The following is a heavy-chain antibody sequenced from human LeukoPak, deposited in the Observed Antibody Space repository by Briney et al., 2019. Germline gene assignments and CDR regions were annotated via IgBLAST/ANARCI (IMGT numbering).Heavy chain of an antibody. CDR2: ISGSGGST. V-gene: IGHV3-23*01. D-gene: IGHD3-22*01. J-gene: IGHJ4*02. Sequence: GGSLRLSCAASGFTFSSYAMSWVRQAPGKGLEWVSAISGSGGSTYYADSVKGRFIISRDNSKNTLYLQMNSLRAEDTAVYYCAKGVGTYYYDSSGYYYWGQGTLVTVSS. CDR3: AKGVGTYYYDSSGYYY. CDR1: GFTFSSYA.